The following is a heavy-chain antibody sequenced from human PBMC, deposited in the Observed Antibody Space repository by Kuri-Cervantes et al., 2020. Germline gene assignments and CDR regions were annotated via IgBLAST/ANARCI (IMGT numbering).Heavy chain of an antibody. CDR1: GFTFSNYA. J-gene: IGHJ6*03. D-gene: IGHD2-2*01. V-gene: IGHV3-23*01. Sequence: GESLKISCAPSGFTFSNYAMTWVRQAPGKGLEWVSAISGSGGSTYYADSVKGRFTISRNNFKNKLYLQMNSLRAEDTAVYYCAKVGDGIVVIPAAPRPFYMDVWGKGTTVTVSS. CDR2: ISGSGGST. CDR3: AKVGDGIVVIPAAPRPFYMDV.